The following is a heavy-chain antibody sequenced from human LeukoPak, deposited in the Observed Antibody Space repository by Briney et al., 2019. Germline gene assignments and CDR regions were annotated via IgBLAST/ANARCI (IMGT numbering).Heavy chain of an antibody. CDR3: ARQNEEQLIFDY. CDR2: IYYSGST. V-gene: IGHV4-39*01. J-gene: IGHJ4*02. CDR1: GGSISSSSYY. Sequence: SETLSLNCTVSGGSISSSSYYWGWIRQPPGKGLEWIGSIYYSGSTYYNPSLKSRVTISVDTSKNQFSLKLSSVTAADTAVYYCARQNEEQLIFDYWGQGTLVTVSS. D-gene: IGHD6-13*01.